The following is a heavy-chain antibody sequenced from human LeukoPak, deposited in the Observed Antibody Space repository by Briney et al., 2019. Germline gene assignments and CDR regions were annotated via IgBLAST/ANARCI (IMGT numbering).Heavy chain of an antibody. J-gene: IGHJ4*02. CDR3: SKDRWVRGVNFDN. V-gene: IGHV3-23*01. Sequence: GGSLRLSCAASGFTFSSYAMSWVRQAPGQGLEWVSAISGSGGSTYYADSVKGRFTISRDNSKNTLFLQMSSLRAEDTAVYYCSKDRWVRGVNFDNWGQGTLVTVSS. CDR2: ISGSGGST. D-gene: IGHD3-10*01. CDR1: GFTFSSYA.